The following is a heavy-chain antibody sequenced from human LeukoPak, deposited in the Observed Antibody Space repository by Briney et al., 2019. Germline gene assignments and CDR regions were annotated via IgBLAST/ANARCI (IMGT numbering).Heavy chain of an antibody. CDR2: IYYSGST. Sequence: SETLSLTCTVSGGSISSSSYYWGWIRQPPGKGLEWIGSIYYSGSTYYNPSLKSRVTISVDTSKNQFSLKLSSVTAADTAVYYCARSYAIDAFDIWGQGTMVTVPS. CDR3: ARSYAIDAFDI. CDR1: GGSISSSSYY. V-gene: IGHV4-39*07. D-gene: IGHD2-2*01. J-gene: IGHJ3*02.